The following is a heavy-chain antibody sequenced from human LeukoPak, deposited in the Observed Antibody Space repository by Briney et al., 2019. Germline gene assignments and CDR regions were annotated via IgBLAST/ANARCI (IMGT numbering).Heavy chain of an antibody. J-gene: IGHJ5*02. CDR3: AIASHFGWFDP. D-gene: IGHD3-10*01. Sequence: SETLSLTCTLPGGSISSYYWSWIQQPAGKGLDWIGRIYTSVSTNYNPSLKSRATMSVDTAKNQFPLKQSSVTAADTAVYYCAIASHFGWFDPWGQGTLVTVSS. CDR1: GGSISSYY. V-gene: IGHV4-4*07. CDR2: IYTSVST.